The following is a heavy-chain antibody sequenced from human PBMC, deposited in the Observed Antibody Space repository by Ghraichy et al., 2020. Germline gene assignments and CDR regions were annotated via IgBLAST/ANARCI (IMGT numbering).Heavy chain of an antibody. J-gene: IGHJ6*02. V-gene: IGHV3-21*01. CDR3: ARGSYDFWSGYPMDV. CDR2: ISSSSSYI. CDR1: GFTFSSYS. Sequence: GGSLRLSCAASGFTFSSYSMNWVRQAPGKGLEWVPSISSSSSYIYYADSVKGRFTISRDNAKNSLYLQMNSLRAEDTAVYYCARGSYDFWSGYPMDVWGQGTTVTVSS. D-gene: IGHD3-3*01.